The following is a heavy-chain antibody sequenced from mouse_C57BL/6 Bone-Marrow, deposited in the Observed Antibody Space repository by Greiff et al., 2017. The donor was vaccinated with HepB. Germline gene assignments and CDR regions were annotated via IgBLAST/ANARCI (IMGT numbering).Heavy chain of an antibody. CDR1: GFPLTSYG. CDR2: IWRGGST. V-gene: IGHV2-5*01. CDR3: AKLLSCLDFDV. Sequence: QVQLQQSGPGLVQPSQSLSITCTASGFPLTSYGVHWVRQSPGKGLEWLGVIWRGGSTDYNAAFMSRLSITKDNSKSLAFYKMNSLQADDTAIYYCAKLLSCLDFDVWGTGTTVTVSS. J-gene: IGHJ1*03. D-gene: IGHD1-1*01.